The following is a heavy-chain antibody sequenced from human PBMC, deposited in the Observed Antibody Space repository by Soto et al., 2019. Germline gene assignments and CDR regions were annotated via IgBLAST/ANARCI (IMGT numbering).Heavy chain of an antibody. CDR1: GGSISNYY. V-gene: IGHV4-59*01. CDR3: ARAVSPATAXFDY. CDR2: IYYSGST. J-gene: IGHJ4*02. D-gene: IGHD2-2*01. Sequence: SETLSLTCIVSGGSISNYYWSWIRQPPGKGLEWIGYIYYSGSTNYNPSLQSRVTISVDTSKNQFSLKLSSVTAADTAVYYCARAVSPATAXFDYWGQRTLVTVSS.